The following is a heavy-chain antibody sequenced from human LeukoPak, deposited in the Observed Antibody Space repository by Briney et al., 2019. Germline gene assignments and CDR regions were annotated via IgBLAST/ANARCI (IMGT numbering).Heavy chain of an antibody. V-gene: IGHV3-23*01. J-gene: IGHJ4*02. CDR1: GFTFSSYA. D-gene: IGHD3-3*01. CDR3: AKGLEWLYEGHFDY. Sequence: GGSLRLSCVASGFTFSSYAMSWVRQAPGKGLEWVSAISGSGGSTYYADSVKGRFTISRDNSKNTLYLQMNSLRAEDTAVYYCAKGLEWLYEGHFDYWGQGTLVTVSS. CDR2: ISGSGGST.